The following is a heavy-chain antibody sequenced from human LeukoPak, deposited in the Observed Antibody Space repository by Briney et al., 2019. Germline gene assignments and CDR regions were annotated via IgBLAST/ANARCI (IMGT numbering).Heavy chain of an antibody. CDR3: ASEDEYFQH. Sequence: KRGESLKISCAGSGYDISNNWIGWVRQMAGKVLEWVAIIYPGDSETRYTPSFEGQVTISADKSINTDYLQWSSLKASDSAMYYCASEDEYFQHWGQGTLFTVSS. V-gene: IGHV5-51*01. CDR1: GYDISNNW. CDR2: IYPGDSET. J-gene: IGHJ1*01.